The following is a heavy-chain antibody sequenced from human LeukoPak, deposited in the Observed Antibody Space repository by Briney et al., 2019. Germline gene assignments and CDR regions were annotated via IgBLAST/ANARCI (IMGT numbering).Heavy chain of an antibody. Sequence: ASVKVSCKASGYTFTSYDINWVRQATGQGLEWMGLMNPDSGNTGYAQKFQGRVTMTRNTSISTAYMELSSLRSEDTAVYDCARGPYCRSMSCPYWFDPWGQGTLVTVSS. CDR3: ARGPYCRSMSCPYWFDP. CDR2: MNPDSGNT. D-gene: IGHD2-2*01. CDR1: GYTFTSYD. V-gene: IGHV1-8*01. J-gene: IGHJ5*02.